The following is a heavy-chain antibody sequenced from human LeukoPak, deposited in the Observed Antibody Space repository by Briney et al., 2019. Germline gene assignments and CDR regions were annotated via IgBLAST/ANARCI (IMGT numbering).Heavy chain of an antibody. V-gene: IGHV3-30*03. CDR1: GFTFSSYG. CDR2: ISYDGSNK. CDR3: SGCDMDI. Sequence: PGRSLRLSCAASGFTFSSYGMHWVRQAPGKGLEWVAAISYDGSNKYYADSVKGRFTISRDNSKNTLFLQMNSLRAEDTAVYYCSGCDMDIWGQGTMVTVSS. J-gene: IGHJ3*02. D-gene: IGHD3-9*01.